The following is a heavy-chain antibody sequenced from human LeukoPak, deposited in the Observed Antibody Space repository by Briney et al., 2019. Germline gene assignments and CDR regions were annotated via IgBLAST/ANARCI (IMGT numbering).Heavy chain of an antibody. CDR2: MYYTGST. V-gene: IGHV4-30-4*08. CDR3: ARHLYPRDYFDY. D-gene: IGHD2-2*01. Sequence: SQTLSLTCIVSGGSISSGDYYWSWIRQPPGRGLEWIGYMYYTGSTFYNPSLKSRVTISVDTSKNQFSLKLSSVTAADTAVYYCARHLYPRDYFDYWGQGTLVTVSS. CDR1: GGSISSGDYY. J-gene: IGHJ4*02.